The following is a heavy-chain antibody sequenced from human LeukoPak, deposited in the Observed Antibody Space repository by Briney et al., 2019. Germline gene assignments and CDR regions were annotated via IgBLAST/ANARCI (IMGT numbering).Heavy chain of an antibody. CDR1: GGSISSSSYY. V-gene: IGHV4-39*01. CDR2: IYYSGST. J-gene: IGHJ6*02. D-gene: IGHD3-16*01. CDR3: ARLIGGDNYDYYYYGMDV. Sequence: SETLSLTCTVSGGSISSSSYYWGWIRQPPGKGLEWIGSIYYSGSTYYNPSLKSRVTISVDTSKNQFSLKLSSVTAADTAVYYCARLIGGDNYDYYYYGMDVWGQGTTVTVSS.